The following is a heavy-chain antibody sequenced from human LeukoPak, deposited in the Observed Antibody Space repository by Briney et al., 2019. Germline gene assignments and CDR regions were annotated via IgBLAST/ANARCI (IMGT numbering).Heavy chain of an antibody. CDR2: IYSGGST. D-gene: IGHD1-20*01. Sequence: GGSLRLSCAASGLTVSSNYMSWVRKAPGKGLKWSSVIYSGGSTYYADSVKGRFTISRDNSKNTLYLQMNSLRAEDTAVYYCARLGYNWNDEYFQHWGQGTLVTVSS. V-gene: IGHV3-53*01. J-gene: IGHJ1*01. CDR1: GLTVSSNY. CDR3: ARLGYNWNDEYFQH.